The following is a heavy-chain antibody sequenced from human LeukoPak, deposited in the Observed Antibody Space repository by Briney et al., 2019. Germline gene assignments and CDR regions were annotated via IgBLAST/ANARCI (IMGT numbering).Heavy chain of an antibody. V-gene: IGHV3-21*01. Sequence: GGSLRLSCAASGFTFSSYSMNWVRQAPGKGLEWVSSISSSSSYIYYADSVKGRFTISRDNSKNTLYLQMNSLRAEDTAVYYCAREGRVLLWFGELSYYYYGMDVWGQGTTVTVSS. D-gene: IGHD3-10*01. CDR3: AREGRVLLWFGELSYYYYGMDV. J-gene: IGHJ6*02. CDR2: ISSSSSYI. CDR1: GFTFSSYS.